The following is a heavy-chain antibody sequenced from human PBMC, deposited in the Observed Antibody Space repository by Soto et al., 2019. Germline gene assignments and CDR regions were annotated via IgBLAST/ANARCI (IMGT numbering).Heavy chain of an antibody. CDR3: ARDRAYYYDSSGYLDPYYYYYGMDV. V-gene: IGHV4-59*01. CDR2: IYYSGST. CDR1: GGSISSYY. J-gene: IGHJ6*02. D-gene: IGHD3-22*01. Sequence: KTSETLSLTCTVSGGSISSYYWSWIRQPPGKGLEWIGYIYYSGSTNYNPSLKSRVTISVDTSKNQFSLKLSSVTAADTAVYYCARDRAYYYDSSGYLDPYYYYYGMDVWGQGTTVTVSS.